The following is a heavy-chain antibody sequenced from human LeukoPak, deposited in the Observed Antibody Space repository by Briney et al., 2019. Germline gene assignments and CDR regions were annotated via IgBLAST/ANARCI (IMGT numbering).Heavy chain of an antibody. D-gene: IGHD3-22*01. J-gene: IGHJ6*01. Sequence: NPSETLSLTCTVSGGSISSGDYYWSWIRQPPGKGLEWIGYIYYSGSTNYNPSLKSRVTISVDTSKNQFSLKLSSVTAADTAVYYCARDPGPDSSGYYAPYYYYGMDVWGQGTTVTVSS. V-gene: IGHV4-61*08. CDR1: GGSISSGDYY. CDR3: ARDPGPDSSGYYAPYYYYGMDV. CDR2: IYYSGST.